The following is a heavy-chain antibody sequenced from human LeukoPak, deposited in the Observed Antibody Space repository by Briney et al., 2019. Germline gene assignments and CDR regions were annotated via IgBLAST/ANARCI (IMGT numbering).Heavy chain of an antibody. CDR1: GFTFSGYP. Sequence: GKSLRLSCAASGFTFSGYPIHWVRQAPGKGLEWVAVISYDGSNKYYADSVKGRFTISRDNSKNTLYLQMNSLRAEDTAVYYCAKDGSGSYYSFYYYYYGMDVWGQGTTVTVSS. CDR2: ISYDGSNK. CDR3: AKDGSGSYYSFYYYYYGMDV. D-gene: IGHD3-10*01. V-gene: IGHV3-30-3*02. J-gene: IGHJ6*02.